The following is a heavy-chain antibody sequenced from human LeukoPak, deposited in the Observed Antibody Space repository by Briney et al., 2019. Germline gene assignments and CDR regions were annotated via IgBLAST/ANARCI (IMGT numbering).Heavy chain of an antibody. CDR3: AKAGYCSSTSCYAADYYYGMDV. D-gene: IGHD2-2*01. J-gene: IGHJ6*02. Sequence: GGSLRLSCAASGFTFDDYAMHWVRQAPGKGLEWVSGISWNSGSIGYADSVKGRFTISRDNAKNSLYLQMNSLRAEDTALYYCAKAGYCSSTSCYAADYYYGMDVWGQGTTVTVSS. CDR2: ISWNSGSI. CDR1: GFTFDDYA. V-gene: IGHV3-9*01.